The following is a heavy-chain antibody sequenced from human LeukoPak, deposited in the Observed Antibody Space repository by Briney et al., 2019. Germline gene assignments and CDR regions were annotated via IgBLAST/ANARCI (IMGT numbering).Heavy chain of an antibody. CDR2: ISGSGGST. Sequence: GESLRLSCAASGFTFSSYAMSWVRQAPGKGLEWVSAISGSGGSTYYTDSVKGRFTISRDNSKNTLYLQMNSLRAEDTAVYYCAKHGSIFGVVPFDYWGQGSLVTVSS. CDR1: GFTFSSYA. D-gene: IGHD3-3*01. V-gene: IGHV3-23*01. CDR3: AKHGSIFGVVPFDY. J-gene: IGHJ4*02.